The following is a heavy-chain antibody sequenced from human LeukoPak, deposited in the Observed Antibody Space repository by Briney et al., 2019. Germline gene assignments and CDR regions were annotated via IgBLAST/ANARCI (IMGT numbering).Heavy chain of an antibody. Sequence: GGSLRLSCAASGFAFSSYAMTWVRQAPGKGLEWVSSITGNGGVTSYADSVKGRFTISRDNAKNSLYLQMNSLRAEDTAVYYCARERAKYGMDVWGQGTTVTVSS. CDR2: ITGNGGVT. CDR1: GFAFSSYA. J-gene: IGHJ6*02. V-gene: IGHV3-21*01. CDR3: ARERAKYGMDV.